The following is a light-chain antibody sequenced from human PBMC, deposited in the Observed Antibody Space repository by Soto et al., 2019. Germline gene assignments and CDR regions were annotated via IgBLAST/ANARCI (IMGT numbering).Light chain of an antibody. J-gene: IGKJ1*01. Sequence: AIQLTQSPSSLSASVGDRVTITCRAGQAISPALAWYQQKPGKPPKLLLYDASTLEGGVPSRFSGSGSGTDFTLTINSLQPEDFASYYCQQFDTYPLTFGQGTKVEL. V-gene: IGKV1-13*02. CDR3: QQFDTYPLT. CDR1: QAISPA. CDR2: DAS.